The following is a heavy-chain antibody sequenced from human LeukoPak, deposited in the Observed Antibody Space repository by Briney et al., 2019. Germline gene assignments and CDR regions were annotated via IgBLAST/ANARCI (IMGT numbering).Heavy chain of an antibody. Sequence: SQTLSLTCTVSVGSISRSSYYWGWFRQPPGKGLEWIGNIYYSGTTYYNPSLKSRVTISVDTSKDQFSLKLSSVTAADTAFYYCARSSYYNYDMDVWGQGTTVTVSS. CDR3: ARSSYYNYDMDV. CDR2: IYYSGTT. V-gene: IGHV4-39*01. CDR1: VGSISRSSYY. J-gene: IGHJ6*02.